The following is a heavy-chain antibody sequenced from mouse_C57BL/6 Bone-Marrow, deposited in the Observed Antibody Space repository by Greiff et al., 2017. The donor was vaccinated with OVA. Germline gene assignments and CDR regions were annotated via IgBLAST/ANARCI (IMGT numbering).Heavy chain of an antibody. V-gene: IGHV1-78*01. CDR1: GYTFTDYT. CDR3: AGTTQATHYAMDY. D-gene: IGHD3-2*02. J-gene: IGHJ4*01. Sequence: QVQLKQPDAELVKPGASVKISCKVSGYTFTDYTIHWMKQRPEQGLEWIGYIYPRDGSTKYNEKFKGKATLTADKSSSTAYMQLNSLTSEDSAVYVCAGTTQATHYAMDYWGQGTSVTVSS. CDR2: IYPRDGST.